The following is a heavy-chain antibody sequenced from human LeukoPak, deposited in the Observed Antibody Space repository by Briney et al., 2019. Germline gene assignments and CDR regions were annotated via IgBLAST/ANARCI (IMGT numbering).Heavy chain of an antibody. J-gene: IGHJ4*02. CDR3: ARVGDYALKD. V-gene: IGHV4-4*07. CDR1: GGSISSYY. Sequence: SETLSLTCTVSGGSISSYYWSWIRQPAGKGLEWIGHIYTSGSTNYNPSLKSRVTMPVDTSKNQFSLKVTSVTAADTAMYYCARVGDYALKDWGQGTLVTVSS. CDR2: IYTSGST. D-gene: IGHD4-17*01.